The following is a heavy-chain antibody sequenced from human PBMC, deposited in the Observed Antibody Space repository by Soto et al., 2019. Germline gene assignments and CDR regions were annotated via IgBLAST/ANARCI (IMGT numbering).Heavy chain of an antibody. CDR2: IFYSGGT. Sequence: ASETLSVTCTVSGDSISTYYWSWIRQPPGKGLQWIGYIFYSGGTAYNPSLKSRVTISLDMSKKQISLKLSSVTTADTATYFCARLQLVQKGIDYQGQVTLVTVSS. J-gene: IGHJ4*02. V-gene: IGHV4-59*01. CDR1: GDSISTYY. CDR3: ARLQLVQKGIDY. D-gene: IGHD1-1*01.